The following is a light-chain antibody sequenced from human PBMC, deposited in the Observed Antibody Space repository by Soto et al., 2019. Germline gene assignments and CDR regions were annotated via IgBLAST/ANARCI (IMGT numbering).Light chain of an antibody. CDR1: SSDVGDYNY. Sequence: QSALTQPASVSGSPGQSITISCTGTSSDVGDYNYVSWYQQHPGKAPKLMIYEVSNRPSGVSNRFSGSKSGNTASLSISGLRAEAEADYYCSSYTSSSTLYVFGAGTKLTVL. CDR2: EVS. V-gene: IGLV2-14*01. CDR3: SSYTSSSTLYV. J-gene: IGLJ1*01.